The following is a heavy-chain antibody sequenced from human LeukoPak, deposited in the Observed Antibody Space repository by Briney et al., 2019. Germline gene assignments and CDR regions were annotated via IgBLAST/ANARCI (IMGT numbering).Heavy chain of an antibody. D-gene: IGHD2-2*01. CDR3: ARRRYCTSRSCYGGVDGFDI. Sequence: GESLKISCKGSGYSFTNYWVGWVRQMPGKGLEWMGIIYPGDSDTRYRPSFQSQVTISADKAISTAYLQWSSLKASDTAMYYCARRRYCTSRSCYGGVDGFDIWGQGTMVTVSS. CDR1: GYSFTNYW. J-gene: IGHJ3*02. V-gene: IGHV5-51*01. CDR2: IYPGDSDT.